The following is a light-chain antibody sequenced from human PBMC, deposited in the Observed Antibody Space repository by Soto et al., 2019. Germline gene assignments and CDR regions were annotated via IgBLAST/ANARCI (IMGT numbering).Light chain of an antibody. Sequence: QSVLTQPPSVSGAPGQRVTISCTGSGSNIGAGFSVHWYQQIPGAAPKLLFNGNTRPSGVPDRFSVSKSGASASLAITGVQAGDEADYYCQSYDSRLGAWVFGGGTKLTVL. CDR2: GN. V-gene: IGLV1-40*01. J-gene: IGLJ3*02. CDR3: QSYDSRLGAWV. CDR1: GSNIGAGFS.